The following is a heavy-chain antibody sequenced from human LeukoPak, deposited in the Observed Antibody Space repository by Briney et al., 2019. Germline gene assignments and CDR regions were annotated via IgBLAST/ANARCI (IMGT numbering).Heavy chain of an antibody. CDR2: ISSSGSTI. CDR1: GFTFSDYY. V-gene: IGHV3-11*01. CDR3: ARGPLAAAVWFDP. Sequence: GGSLRLSCAASGFTFSDYYMSWIRQAPGKGLEWVSYISSSGSTIYYADSVKGRCTISRDNAKNSLYLQMNSLRAEDTAVYYCARGPLAAAVWFDPWGQGTLVTVSS. D-gene: IGHD6-13*01. J-gene: IGHJ5*02.